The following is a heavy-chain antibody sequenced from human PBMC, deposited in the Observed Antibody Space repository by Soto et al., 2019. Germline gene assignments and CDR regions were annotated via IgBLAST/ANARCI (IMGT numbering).Heavy chain of an antibody. Sequence: GGSLRLSCAASGFTFSSYAMSWVRQAPGKGLEWVSAISGSGGSTYYADSVKGRFTISRDNSKNTLYLQMNSLRAEDTAVYYCAKDRGVLMVYAMEGVAAPDEGFDYWGQGTLVTVSS. J-gene: IGHJ4*02. V-gene: IGHV3-23*01. CDR3: AKDRGVLMVYAMEGVAAPDEGFDY. CDR2: ISGSGGST. D-gene: IGHD2-8*01. CDR1: GFTFSSYA.